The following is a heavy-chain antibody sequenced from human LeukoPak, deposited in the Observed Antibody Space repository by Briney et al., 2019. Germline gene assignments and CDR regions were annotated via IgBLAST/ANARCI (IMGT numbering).Heavy chain of an antibody. V-gene: IGHV3-23*01. CDR1: GFTFSSYA. J-gene: IGHJ4*02. CDR3: AKDRDYYAVDY. D-gene: IGHD3-22*01. Sequence: AGGSLRLSCAASGFTFSSYAMIWVRQAPGKGLDWVSAISGSGDGTYYADSVKGRFTISRDNSKNTLYLQMNTLRAEDTAVYYCAKDRDYYAVDYWGQGTLVTVSS. CDR2: ISGSGDGT.